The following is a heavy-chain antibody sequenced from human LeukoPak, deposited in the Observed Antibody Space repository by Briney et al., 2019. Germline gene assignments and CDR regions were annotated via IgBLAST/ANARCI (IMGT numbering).Heavy chain of an antibody. D-gene: IGHD3-16*02. CDR3: ARVKITFGGVIAPYFDY. CDR2: IYYSGST. CDR1: GGSISSYY. Sequence: SETLSLTCTVSGGSISSYYWSWIRQPPGKGLEWIGYIYYSGSTNYNPSLKSRVTISVDTSKNQFSLKLSSVTAADTAVYYCARVKITFGGVIAPYFDYWGQGTLVTVSS. V-gene: IGHV4-59*12. J-gene: IGHJ4*02.